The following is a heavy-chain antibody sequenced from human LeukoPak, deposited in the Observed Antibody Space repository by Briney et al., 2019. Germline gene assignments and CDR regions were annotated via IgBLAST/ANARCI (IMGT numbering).Heavy chain of an antibody. D-gene: IGHD2-8*02. CDR2: IYYSGNT. V-gene: IGHV4-39*01. CDR3: APGSTGGSRVSWFDP. J-gene: IGHJ5*02. Sequence: KPSETLSLTCTVSGASISSSRYYWGWFRQPPGKGLEWIVSIYYSGNTYYNPSLKSRVTISVDTSKNQFSLKLTSVTAADTALYYCAPGSTGGSRVSWFDPWGQGTLVTVSS. CDR1: GASISSSRYY.